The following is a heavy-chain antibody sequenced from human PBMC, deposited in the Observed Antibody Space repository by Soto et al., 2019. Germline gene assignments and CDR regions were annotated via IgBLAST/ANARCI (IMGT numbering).Heavy chain of an antibody. CDR2: ISYDGSNK. V-gene: IGHV3-30-3*01. CDR1: GFTFSSYA. Sequence: GGSLRLSCAASGFTFSSYAMHWVRQAPGKGLEWVAVISYDGSNKYYADSVKGRFTISRDNSKNTPYLQMNSLRAEDTAVYYCARGTSILTRFDYWGQGTPVTVSS. CDR3: ARGTSILTRFDY. J-gene: IGHJ4*02. D-gene: IGHD3-16*01.